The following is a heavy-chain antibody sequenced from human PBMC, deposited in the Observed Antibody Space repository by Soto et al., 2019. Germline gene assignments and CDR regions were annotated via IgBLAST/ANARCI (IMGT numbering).Heavy chain of an antibody. CDR3: AKGVQTYYYYGMDV. CDR2: ISYDGSNK. J-gene: IGHJ6*02. V-gene: IGHV3-30*18. CDR1: GFTFSSYG. Sequence: PGGSLRLSCAASGFTFSSYGMHWVRQAPGKGLEWVAVISYDGSNKYYADSVKGRFTISRDNSKNTLYLQMNSLRAEDTAVYYCAKGVQTYYYYGMDVWGQGTTVTVSS.